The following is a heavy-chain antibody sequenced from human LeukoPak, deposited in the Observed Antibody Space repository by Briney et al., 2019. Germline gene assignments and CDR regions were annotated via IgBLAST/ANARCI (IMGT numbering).Heavy chain of an antibody. D-gene: IGHD5-18*01. J-gene: IGHJ6*02. CDR2: ISSRGSTI. V-gene: IGHV3-11*01. CDR3: ARHDTAMATDYGMDV. CDR1: GFAFSDYY. Sequence: GGSLRLSCAASGFAFSDYYMSWIRQAPGKGLEWVSYISSRGSTIYYADSVKGRFTISRDNAKNSLYLQMNSLRAEDTAVYYCARHDTAMATDYGMDVWGQGTTVTVSS.